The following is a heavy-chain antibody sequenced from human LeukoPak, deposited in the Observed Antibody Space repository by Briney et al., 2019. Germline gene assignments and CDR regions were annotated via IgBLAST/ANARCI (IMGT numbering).Heavy chain of an antibody. CDR1: GYTFNYYA. CDR3: AREPVAVAGTGLYY. J-gene: IGHJ4*02. D-gene: IGHD6-19*01. Sequence: ASVKVSCKASGYTFNYYAITWVRQAPGQGLEWMGWISAYNGNTKYAQNLQGRATMTTDTSTSTAYMELRSLRSDDTAVYYCAREPVAVAGTGLYYWGQGTLVTVSS. CDR2: ISAYNGNT. V-gene: IGHV1-18*01.